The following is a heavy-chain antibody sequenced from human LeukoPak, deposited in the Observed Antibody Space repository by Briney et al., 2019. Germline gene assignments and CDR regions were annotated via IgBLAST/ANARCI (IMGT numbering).Heavy chain of an antibody. Sequence: GGSLRLSCAASGFTFSSYEMNWVRQAPGKGLEWVSYISSSGHNIYYADSMKGRFTIYRDNGKNSMYLQRKSLRAEDTAVYYCARDYGLDYWGQGTLVTVSS. V-gene: IGHV3-48*03. CDR3: ARDYGLDY. CDR1: GFTFSSYE. J-gene: IGHJ4*02. CDR2: ISSSGHNI. D-gene: IGHD3-16*01.